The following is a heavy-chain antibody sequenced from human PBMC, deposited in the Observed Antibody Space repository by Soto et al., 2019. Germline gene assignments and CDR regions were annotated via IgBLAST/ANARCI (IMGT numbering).Heavy chain of an antibody. CDR2: IMPIIGTA. D-gene: IGHD3-9*01. CDR1: GGTFSSHV. CDR3: ARDLEFRDGNISHVDY. J-gene: IGHJ4*02. Sequence: QVQLVQSGAEVKKPGSSVKVSCKASGGTFSSHVFNWVRQAPGQGLERMGGIMPIIGTANYEQKCQGRVPITAYEFTSTDYMEFISLRSEDTAVYYCARDLEFRDGNISHVDYWGKGTLVTVSA. V-gene: IGHV1-69*01.